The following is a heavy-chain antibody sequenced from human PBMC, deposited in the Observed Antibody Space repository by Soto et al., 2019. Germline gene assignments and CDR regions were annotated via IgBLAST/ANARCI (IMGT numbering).Heavy chain of an antibody. D-gene: IGHD4-4*01. V-gene: IGHV3-74*01. CDR2: INSDGSRT. Sequence: GGSLRLSCGASGFSFSTYGMHWVRQAPGEGLVWVSRINSDGSRTSYADSVTGRFTISRDNAKNTLYLQMNSLRVEDTALYYCARETYRGFYFDYWGQGTLVTVSS. J-gene: IGHJ4*02. CDR1: GFSFSTYG. CDR3: ARETYRGFYFDY.